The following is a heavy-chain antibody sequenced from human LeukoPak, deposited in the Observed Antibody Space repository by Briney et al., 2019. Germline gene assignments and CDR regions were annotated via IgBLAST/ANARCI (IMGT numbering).Heavy chain of an antibody. D-gene: IGHD3-16*01. V-gene: IGHV4-4*07. CDR1: GGSISNYY. Sequence: SGTLSLTCTVSGGSISNYYWSWIRQPAGKGLEWIGRIYPDGSTNYNPSLESRVTMSIDMSKNQFSLNLSSATAADTAVYYCVRMQSLGWFDPWGQGSLITVSS. CDR3: VRMQSLGWFDP. CDR2: IYPDGST. J-gene: IGHJ5*02.